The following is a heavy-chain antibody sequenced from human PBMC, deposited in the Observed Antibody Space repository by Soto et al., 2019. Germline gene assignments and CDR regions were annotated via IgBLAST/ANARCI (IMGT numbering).Heavy chain of an antibody. CDR3: ARRSYGSGSSYYGMDV. D-gene: IGHD3-10*01. CDR2: IYYSGST. V-gene: IGHV4-39*01. Sequence: SETLSLTCTVSGGSLSSSSYYWGWIRQPPGKGLEWIGSIYYSGSTYYNPSLKSRVTISVDTSKNQFSLKLSSVTAADTAVYYCARRSYGSGSSYYGMDVWGQGTTVTVSS. J-gene: IGHJ6*02. CDR1: GGSLSSSSYY.